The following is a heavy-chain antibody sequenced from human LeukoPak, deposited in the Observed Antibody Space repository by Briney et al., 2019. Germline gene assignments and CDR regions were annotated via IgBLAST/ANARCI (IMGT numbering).Heavy chain of an antibody. V-gene: IGHV4-39*01. CDR2: IYYSGST. J-gene: IGHJ4*02. CDR3: ARHPRPTVTTPFDY. CDR1: GCSISGSRYY. Sequence: SETLSLTCTVSGCSISGSRYYWGWIRQPPGQDLEWIVTIYYSGSTYCNPSLKSRVTISVDTTKNQFSLQLTSVTAADTAVYYCARHPRPTVTTPFDYWGQGTLVTVSS. D-gene: IGHD4-17*01.